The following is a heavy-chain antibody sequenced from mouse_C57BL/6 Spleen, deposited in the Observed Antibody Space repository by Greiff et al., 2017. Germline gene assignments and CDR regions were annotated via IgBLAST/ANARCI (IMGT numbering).Heavy chain of an antibody. CDR3: ERRDRYDGYIDY. CDR2: INPSNGGT. Sequence: QVQLKQSGTELVKPGASVKLSCKASGYTFTSYWMHWVKQRPGQGLEWIGNINPSNGGTNYNAKFKSKATLTVDKSSGTAYMQLSSLTSEDAAVYYCERRDRYDGYIDYWGQGTTLTVSS. J-gene: IGHJ2*01. V-gene: IGHV1-53*01. CDR1: GYTFTSYW. D-gene: IGHD2-3*01.